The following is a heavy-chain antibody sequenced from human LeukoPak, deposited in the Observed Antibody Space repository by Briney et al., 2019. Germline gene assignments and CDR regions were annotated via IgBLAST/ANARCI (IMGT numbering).Heavy chain of an antibody. Sequence: ASVKVSCKASGYSFTSNYIHWVRQAPGQGLEWMGIINPSGGSTSYAQKFQGRVTMTRDTSTSTVYMELSSLRSEDTAVYYCARDLGRLPEEHWGQGTLVTVSS. J-gene: IGHJ4*02. CDR3: ARDLGRLPEEH. V-gene: IGHV1-46*01. D-gene: IGHD1-26*01. CDR1: GYSFTSNY. CDR2: INPSGGST.